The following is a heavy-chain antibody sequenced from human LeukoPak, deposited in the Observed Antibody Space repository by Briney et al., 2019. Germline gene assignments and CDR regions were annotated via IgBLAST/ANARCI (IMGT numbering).Heavy chain of an antibody. D-gene: IGHD5-12*01. J-gene: IGHJ4*02. V-gene: IGHV3-23*01. CDR3: ARGRGYSGYDLEY. CDR2: ISGSGGST. Sequence: GGSLRLSCAASGFTFSSYAVSWVRQAPGKGLEWVSAISGSGGSTYYADSVKGRLTISRDNAKNSLYLQMNSLRAEDTAVYYCARGRGYSGYDLEYWGQGTLVTVSS. CDR1: GFTFSSYA.